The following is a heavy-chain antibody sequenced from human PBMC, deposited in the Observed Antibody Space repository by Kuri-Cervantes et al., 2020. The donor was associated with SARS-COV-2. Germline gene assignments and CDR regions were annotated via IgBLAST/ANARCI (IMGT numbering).Heavy chain of an antibody. CDR2: IKQDGSEK. CDR3: ARDPSSGWYGGGDFDY. CDR1: GFTFSNYW. V-gene: IGHV3-7*01. Sequence: GESLKISCAASGFTFSNYWMHWVRQAPGKGLEWVANIKQDGSEKYYVDSVKGRFTISRDNAKNSLYLQMNSLRAEDTAVYYCARDPSSGWYGGGDFDYWGQGTLVTVSS. J-gene: IGHJ4*02. D-gene: IGHD6-19*01.